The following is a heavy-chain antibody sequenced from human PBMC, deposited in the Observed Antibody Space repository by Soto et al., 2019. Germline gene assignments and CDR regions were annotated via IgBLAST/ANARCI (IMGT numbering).Heavy chain of an antibody. V-gene: IGHV4-31*03. Sequence: QVQLQESGPGLVKPSQTLSLTCTVSGGSISSGAYYWSWIRQHPGKGLEWIGYISNSGSTHYNPSLQGRLKILLDPAKNQFSPALSSVTAADTAVYFCAKYHVDTSMVNFYCYMDVWGKGTAVTVSS. CDR3: AKYHVDTSMVNFYCYMDV. J-gene: IGHJ6*03. CDR2: ISNSGST. CDR1: GGSISSGAYY. D-gene: IGHD5-18*01.